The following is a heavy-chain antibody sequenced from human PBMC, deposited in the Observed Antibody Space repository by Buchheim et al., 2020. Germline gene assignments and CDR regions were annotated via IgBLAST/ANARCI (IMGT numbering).Heavy chain of an antibody. D-gene: IGHD6-13*01. CDR2: IYHSGNT. CDR3: ARQYSSRTIDY. J-gene: IGHJ4*02. CDR1: GDSISSRNW. Sequence: QVQLQESGPGLVKPSGTLSLTCAVSGDSISSRNWWSWVRQPLGKGLEWIGEIYHSGNTNYNPSLQSRVTISVDKSKNTFSLKLSSVTAADTAVYYCARQYSSRTIDYWGQGTL. V-gene: IGHV4-4*02.